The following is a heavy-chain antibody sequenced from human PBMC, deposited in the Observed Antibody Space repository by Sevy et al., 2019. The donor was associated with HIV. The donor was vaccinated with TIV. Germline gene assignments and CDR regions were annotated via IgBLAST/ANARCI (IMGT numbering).Heavy chain of an antibody. V-gene: IGHV3-30*04. Sequence: GGSLRLSCAASGFTFGNHAIHWVRQAPGKGLEWVAIISFDGRNEHYAGSVKGRFTISRDNSKNTVYLQMTNLRSEDVDVYYCARDHCTDGVCFRSGYFDYWGQGALVTVSS. CDR3: ARDHCTDGVCFRSGYFDY. CDR1: GFTFGNHA. J-gene: IGHJ4*01. D-gene: IGHD2-8*01. CDR2: ISFDGRNE.